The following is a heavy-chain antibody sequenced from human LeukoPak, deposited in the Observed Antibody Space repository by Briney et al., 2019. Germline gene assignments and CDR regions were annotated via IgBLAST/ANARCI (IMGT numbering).Heavy chain of an antibody. CDR3: ARGKNTAMVDY. Sequence: GGSLRLSCAASGFTVSSNYMSWVRQAPGKGVEWVSVIYSGGSTYYADSVKGRFTISRDNSKNTLYLQMNSLRAEDTAVYYCARGKNTAMVDYWGQGTLVTVSS. D-gene: IGHD5-18*01. J-gene: IGHJ4*02. CDR1: GFTVSSNY. V-gene: IGHV3-53*01. CDR2: IYSGGST.